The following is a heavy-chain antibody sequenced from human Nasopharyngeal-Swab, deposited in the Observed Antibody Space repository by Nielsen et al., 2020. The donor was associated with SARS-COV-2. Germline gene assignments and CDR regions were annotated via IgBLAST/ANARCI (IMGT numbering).Heavy chain of an antibody. CDR2: ISAYNGNT. D-gene: IGHD2-2*01. V-gene: IGHV1-18*01. Sequence: ASVKVSCKASGYTFTSYGISWVRQAPGQGLEWMGWISAYNGNTNYAQKLQGRVTMTTDTSTSTAYMELRSLRSDDTAVYYCARGGGGYCSSTGCVGGDYWGQGTLVTVSS. J-gene: IGHJ4*02. CDR3: ARGGGGYCSSTGCVGGDY. CDR1: GYTFTSYG.